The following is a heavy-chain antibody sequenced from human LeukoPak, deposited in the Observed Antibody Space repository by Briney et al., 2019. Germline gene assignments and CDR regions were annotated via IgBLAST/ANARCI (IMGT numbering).Heavy chain of an antibody. CDR1: GGSISSYY. D-gene: IGHD5-18*01. V-gene: IGHV4-59*01. J-gene: IGHJ4*02. CDR3: ARRVGYSYGGIDY. CDR2: IYYSGCT. Sequence: SETLSLTCTVSGGSISSYYWSWIRQPPGKGLEWIGYIYYSGCTNYNPSLKSRVTISVDTSKNQFSLKLSSVTAADTAVYYCARRVGYSYGGIDYWGQGTLVTVSS.